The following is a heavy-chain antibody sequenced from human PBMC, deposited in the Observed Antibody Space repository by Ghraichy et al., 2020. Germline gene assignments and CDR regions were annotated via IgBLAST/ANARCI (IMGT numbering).Heavy chain of an antibody. CDR2: INHSGST. J-gene: IGHJ4*02. Sequence: SETLSLTCAVYGGSFSGYYWSWIHQPPGKGLEWIGEINHSGSTNYNPSLKSRVTISVDTSKNQFSLKLSSVTAADTAVYYCARYPRRYNWKSEYYFDYWGQGTLVTVSS. CDR1: GGSFSGYY. CDR3: ARYPRRYNWKSEYYFDY. D-gene: IGHD1-20*01. V-gene: IGHV4-34*01.